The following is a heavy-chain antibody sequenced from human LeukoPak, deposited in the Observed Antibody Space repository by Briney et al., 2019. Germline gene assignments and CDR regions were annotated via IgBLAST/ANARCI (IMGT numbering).Heavy chain of an antibody. D-gene: IGHD3-10*01. V-gene: IGHV3-48*01. CDR1: GFTFRSYS. J-gene: IGHJ4*02. CDR3: ARPITLRASDH. Sequence: GGSLRLSCAASGFTFRSYSMNWVRQAPGKGLEWVSYISSSSSTIYYADSVKGRFTISRDNAKNSLYLQMNSLRAEDTALYYCARPITLRASDHWGQGTLVTVSS. CDR2: ISSSSSTI.